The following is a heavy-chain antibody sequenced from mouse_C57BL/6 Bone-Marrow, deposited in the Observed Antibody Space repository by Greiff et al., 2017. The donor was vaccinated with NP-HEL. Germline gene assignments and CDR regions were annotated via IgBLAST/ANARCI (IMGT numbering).Heavy chain of an antibody. Sequence: VQLQQSGPELVKPGASVKISCKASGYAFSSSWMNWVKQRPGKGLEWIGRIYPGDGDTNYNGKFKGKATLTADKSSSTAYMQLSSLTSEDSAVYFCARLGDGFYRTLFAYWGQGTLVTVSA. CDR1: GYAFSSSW. V-gene: IGHV1-82*01. D-gene: IGHD2-3*01. CDR2: IYPGDGDT. J-gene: IGHJ3*01. CDR3: ARLGDGFYRTLFAY.